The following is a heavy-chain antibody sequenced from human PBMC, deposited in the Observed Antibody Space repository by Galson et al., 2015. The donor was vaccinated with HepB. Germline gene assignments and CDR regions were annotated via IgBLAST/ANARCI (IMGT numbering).Heavy chain of an antibody. V-gene: IGHV1-69*13. J-gene: IGHJ4*02. CDR3: ATIWSSYYPIRSFDF. CDR2: IIPIFGTP. Sequence: SVKVSCKASGGTFGGYPISWVRQAPGQGLEWMGGIIPIFGTPNYAQKFQGRVTITADEPSTTAYMELSSLRSEDTAMYYCATIWSSYYPIRSFDFWGQGTLVTVSS. CDR1: GGTFGGYP. D-gene: IGHD3-3*01.